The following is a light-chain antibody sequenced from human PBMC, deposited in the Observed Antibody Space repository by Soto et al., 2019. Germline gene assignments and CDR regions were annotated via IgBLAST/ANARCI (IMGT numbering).Light chain of an antibody. V-gene: IGKV3D-20*02. CDR2: GAS. Sequence: EIVLTQSPGTLSLSPGERATLSCRASQSVSSSYLVWYQQKPGQAPRLLIYGASIRATGIPDRFSGSGSGTDFTLTISRLEPEDIAVYYCQERGRWPRATFGGGTKVEMK. CDR3: QERGRWPRAT. CDR1: QSVSSSY. J-gene: IGKJ4*01.